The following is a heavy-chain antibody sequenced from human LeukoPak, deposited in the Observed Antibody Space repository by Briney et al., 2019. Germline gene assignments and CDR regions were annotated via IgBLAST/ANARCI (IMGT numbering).Heavy chain of an antibody. CDR3: ARDSRGGDFDY. D-gene: IGHD2/OR15-2a*01. CDR2: INTYTGNP. Sequence: ASVKVSCKAFGYAFTSHTINWVRQAPGQGLEYMGWINTYTGNPTYAQAFTGRFVFSLDTSVSTAYLQITSLEAEDTAVYYCARDSRGGDFDYWGQGTLVTVSS. V-gene: IGHV7-4-1*02. J-gene: IGHJ4*02. CDR1: GYAFTSHT.